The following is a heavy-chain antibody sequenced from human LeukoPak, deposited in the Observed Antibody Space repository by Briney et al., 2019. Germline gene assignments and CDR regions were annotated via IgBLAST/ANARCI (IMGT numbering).Heavy chain of an antibody. V-gene: IGHV1-18*01. CDR1: GYTFSSYG. CDR3: ARVRALLTHNDAFDI. CDR2: ISAYNGNT. J-gene: IGHJ3*02. Sequence: ASVKVSCKASGYTFSSYGISWVRQAPGQGLEWMGWISAYNGNTNCAQKLQGRVTMTTDTSTSTAYMELRSLRSDDTAVYYCARVRALLTHNDAFDIWGQGTMVTVSS.